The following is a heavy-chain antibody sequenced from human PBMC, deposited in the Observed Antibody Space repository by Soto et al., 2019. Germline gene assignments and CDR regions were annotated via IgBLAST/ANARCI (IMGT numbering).Heavy chain of an antibody. CDR3: PMSFGSRFDY. Sequence: EVQLVESGGGLVQPGGSLRLSCVASGFTFSTDSMNWVRQAPGKGLEWVAHISTGGATRYYVDSVKGRFTISRDNAKNSQYLNMDSLRTEDTAVYYCPMSFGSRFDYWGQGTLVTVSS. J-gene: IGHJ4*02. CDR2: ISTGGATR. V-gene: IGHV3-48*01. CDR1: GFTFSTDS. D-gene: IGHD3-10*01.